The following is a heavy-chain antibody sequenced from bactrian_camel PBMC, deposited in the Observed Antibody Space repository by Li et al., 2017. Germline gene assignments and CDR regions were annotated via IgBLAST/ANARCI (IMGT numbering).Heavy chain of an antibody. D-gene: IGHD2*01. J-gene: IGHJ4*01. V-gene: IGHV3S40*01. CDR2: IYSGDSAT. CDR1: GYIDRRTC. CDR3: AAKGGYCSLFKVEFPY. Sequence: DVQLVESGGGSVQAGGSLRLSCVVSGYIDRRTCVGWFRQAPGKERKGVAAIYSGDSATYYNDSLKGQFTISQDNDKNTVYLQVNSAKPEDTATYYCAAKGGYCSLFKVEFPYWGQGTQVTVS.